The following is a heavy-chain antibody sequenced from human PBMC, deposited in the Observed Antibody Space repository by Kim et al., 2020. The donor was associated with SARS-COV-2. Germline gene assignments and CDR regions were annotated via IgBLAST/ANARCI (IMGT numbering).Heavy chain of an antibody. Sequence: GGSLRLSCAASGFTFSSYSMNWVRQAPGKGLEWVSSISSSSSYIYYAESVKGRFTISRDNAKNSLYLQLNSLRAEDTAVYSCARVGRISMIVLVAGGAF. J-gene: IGHJ3*01. CDR3: ARVGRISMIVLVAGGAF. D-gene: IGHD3-22*01. V-gene: IGHV3-21*01. CDR1: GFTFSSYS. CDR2: ISSSSSYI.